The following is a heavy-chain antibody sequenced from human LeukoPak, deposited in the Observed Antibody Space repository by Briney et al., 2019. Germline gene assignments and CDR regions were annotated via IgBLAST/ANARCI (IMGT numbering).Heavy chain of an antibody. V-gene: IGHV3-33*06. CDR1: GFTFSSYG. D-gene: IGHD3-22*01. J-gene: IGHJ4*02. CDR2: IWYDGSNK. CDR3: AKDWGYDSSGRLNY. Sequence: GRSLRLSCAASGFTFSSYGMQWVRQAPGKGLEWVAVIWYDGSNKYYADSVKGRFNISRDNSKNTLYLQVNSLRAEDTAVYYCAKDWGYDSSGRLNYWGQGTLVTVSS.